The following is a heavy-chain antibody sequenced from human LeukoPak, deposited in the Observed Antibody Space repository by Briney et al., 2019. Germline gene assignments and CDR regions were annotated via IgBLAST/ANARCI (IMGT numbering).Heavy chain of an antibody. CDR1: GGSISSYY. CDR3: ARGQYCSSTSCSFDY. CDR2: IYYSGST. D-gene: IGHD2-2*01. J-gene: IGHJ4*02. Sequence: PSETLSLTCTVSGGSISSYYWSWIRQPPGKGLEWIGYIYYSGSTNYNPSLKSRVTISVDTSKNQFSLKLSSVTAADTAVYYCARGQYCSSTSCSFDYWGQGALVTVSS. V-gene: IGHV4-59*01.